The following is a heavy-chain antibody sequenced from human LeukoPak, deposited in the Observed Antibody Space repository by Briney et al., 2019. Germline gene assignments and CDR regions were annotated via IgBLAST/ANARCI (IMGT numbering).Heavy chain of an antibody. Sequence: SETLSLTCSVSGYSISSGYQWDWIRQPPGKGLEWIGTVSRTGVTYYNPSLESRVSISVDTSKNQFSLKLSSVTAADTAVYYCARAPITMVRGMKAYYMDVWGKGTTVTVSS. CDR3: ARAPITMVRGMKAYYMDV. D-gene: IGHD3-10*01. J-gene: IGHJ6*03. V-gene: IGHV4-38-2*02. CDR2: VSRTGVT. CDR1: GYSISSGYQ.